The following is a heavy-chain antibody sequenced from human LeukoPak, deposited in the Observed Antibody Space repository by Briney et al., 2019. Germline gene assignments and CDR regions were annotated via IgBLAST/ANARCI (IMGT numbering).Heavy chain of an antibody. CDR2: IYSGGST. D-gene: IGHD5-24*01. CDR3: ARDWGDGYTSDAFDI. J-gene: IGHJ3*02. Sequence: GGSLRLSCAASGLTVSSNYMSWVRQAPGKGLEWVSVIYSGGSTYYADSVKGRFTISRDNSKNTLYLQMNSLRAEDTAVYYCARDWGDGYTSDAFDIWGQGTMVTVSS. CDR1: GLTVSSNY. V-gene: IGHV3-53*01.